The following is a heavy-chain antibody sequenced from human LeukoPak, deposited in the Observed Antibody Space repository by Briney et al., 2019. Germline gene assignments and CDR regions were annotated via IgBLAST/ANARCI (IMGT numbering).Heavy chain of an antibody. Sequence: SGPTLVNPTQTLTLTCTFSGFSLSTSGVGVGWIRQPPGKALEWLALIYWNDDKRYSPSLKSRLTISKDTSKNQVVLTMTNMDPVDTATYYRARSYSDYDYFNNWFDPWGQGTLVTVSS. CDR2: IYWNDDK. CDR1: GFSLSTSGVG. D-gene: IGHD5-12*01. V-gene: IGHV2-5*01. CDR3: ARSYSDYDYFNNWFDP. J-gene: IGHJ5*02.